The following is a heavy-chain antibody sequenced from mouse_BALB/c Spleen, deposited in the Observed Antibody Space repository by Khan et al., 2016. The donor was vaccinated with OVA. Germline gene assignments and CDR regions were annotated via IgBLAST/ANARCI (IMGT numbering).Heavy chain of an antibody. CDR2: IDPANGNT. Sequence: VQLKESGAELVKPGASVKLSCTASGFNIKDTYMHWVKQRPEHGLEWIGRIDPANGNTKYDPKFQGKATITADTSSNTAYLQLSSLTSEDTAVYYCARTNYYGYVNYWGQGTTLTVSS. CDR1: GFNIKDTY. J-gene: IGHJ2*01. D-gene: IGHD1-2*01. V-gene: IGHV14-3*02. CDR3: ARTNYYGYVNY.